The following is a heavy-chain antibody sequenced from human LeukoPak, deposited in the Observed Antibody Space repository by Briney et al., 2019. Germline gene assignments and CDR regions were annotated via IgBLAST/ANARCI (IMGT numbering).Heavy chain of an antibody. J-gene: IGHJ5*02. CDR2: IIPIFGTA. Sequence: ASVKVSCKASGGTFSSYANSWVRQAPGQGLEWMGGIIPIFGTANYAQKFRGRVTIPADESTSTAYMAMSSLRSEDTAVYYCASGYGGNSDWFDPWGQGTLVTVSS. D-gene: IGHD4-23*01. CDR3: ASGYGGNSDWFDP. CDR1: GGTFSSYA. V-gene: IGHV1-69*13.